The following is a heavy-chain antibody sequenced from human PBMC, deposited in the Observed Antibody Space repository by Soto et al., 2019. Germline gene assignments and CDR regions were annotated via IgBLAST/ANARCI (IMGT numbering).Heavy chain of an antibody. J-gene: IGHJ5*02. D-gene: IGHD3-10*01. CDR1: GGSISSGGYY. CDR3: ARETYGSGSYYRGYNWFDP. Sequence: QVQLQESGPGLVKPSQTLSLTCTVSGGSISSGGYYWSWIRQHPGKGLEWLGYIYYSGSTYYNPSLKSRVTISVDTSKNQFSLKLSSVTAADTAVYYCARETYGSGSYYRGYNWFDPWGQGTLVTVSS. CDR2: IYYSGST. V-gene: IGHV4-31*03.